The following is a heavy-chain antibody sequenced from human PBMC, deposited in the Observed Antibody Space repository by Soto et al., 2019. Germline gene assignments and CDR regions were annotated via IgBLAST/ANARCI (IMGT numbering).Heavy chain of an antibody. V-gene: IGHV1-8*01. Sequence: QVQLVQSGAEVKKPGASVKVSCKASGYTFTSYDINWVRQATGQRLEWMGWMNPNSGNTGYAQKFQGRVTMTRNTSISTAYMELSSLRSEDTAVYYCARTYYYDSSGYPYYYYGMDVWGQGTTVTVSS. CDR2: MNPNSGNT. CDR3: ARTYYYDSSGYPYYYYGMDV. CDR1: GYTFTSYD. J-gene: IGHJ6*02. D-gene: IGHD3-22*01.